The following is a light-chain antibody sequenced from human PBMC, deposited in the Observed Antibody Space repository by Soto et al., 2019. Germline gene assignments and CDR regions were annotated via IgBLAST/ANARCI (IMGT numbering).Light chain of an antibody. CDR3: CSYAGTYTWV. CDR1: ISDVGSYNL. Sequence: QSVLTQPASVSGSPGQSITVSCTGTISDVGSYNLVSWYQQHPGKAPKLMICENNKRPSGVSDRFSGSKSGNMASLTISGLQAEDEADYYCCSYAGTYTWVFGGGTKLTVL. CDR2: ENN. J-gene: IGLJ3*02. V-gene: IGLV2-23*01.